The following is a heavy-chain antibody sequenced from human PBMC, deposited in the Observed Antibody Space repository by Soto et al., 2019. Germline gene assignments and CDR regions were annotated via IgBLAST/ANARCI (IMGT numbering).Heavy chain of an antibody. CDR2: ISGHGGST. Sequence: GESLKISCAASGFTFSSYAMSWVRQAPGKGLEWVSVISGHGGSTYYADSVKGRFTISRDNSKNTLYLQMNSLRAEDTAVYYCAKAFTEYSSSSRWFDPWGQGTLVTVSS. J-gene: IGHJ5*02. CDR3: AKAFTEYSSSSRWFDP. CDR1: GFTFSSYA. D-gene: IGHD6-6*01. V-gene: IGHV3-23*01.